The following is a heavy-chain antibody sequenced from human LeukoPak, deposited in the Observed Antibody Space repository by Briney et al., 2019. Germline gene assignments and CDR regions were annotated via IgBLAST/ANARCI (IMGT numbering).Heavy chain of an antibody. CDR2: INHSGST. CDR1: GDSISTSNSY. CDR3: ARASTAYYYYYMDV. Sequence: SETLSLTCTVSGDSISTSNSYWGWIRQPPGKGLEWIGEINHSGSTNYNPSLKSRVTISVDTSKNQFSLKLSSVTTADTAVYYCARASTAYYYYYMDVWGKGTTVTVSS. J-gene: IGHJ6*03. V-gene: IGHV4-39*07. D-gene: IGHD1-26*01.